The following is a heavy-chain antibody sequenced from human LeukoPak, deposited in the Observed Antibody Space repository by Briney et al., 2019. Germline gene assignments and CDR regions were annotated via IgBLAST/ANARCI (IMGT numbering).Heavy chain of an antibody. J-gene: IGHJ4*02. CDR3: AKDDAWLRFGE. CDR2: ITGSGGST. V-gene: IGHV3-23*01. D-gene: IGHD3-10*01. CDR1: GFTFTTYG. Sequence: SGGTLRLSCAASGFTFTTYGMSWVRQAPGKGPEWVSAITGSGGSTYYADSVKGRFTISRDNSKNTLYLEVISLTAEDTAVYYCAKDDAWLRFGEWSQGTLVTVSS.